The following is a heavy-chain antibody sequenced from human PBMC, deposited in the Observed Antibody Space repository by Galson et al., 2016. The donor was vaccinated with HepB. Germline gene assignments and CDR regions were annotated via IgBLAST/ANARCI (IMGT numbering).Heavy chain of an antibody. D-gene: IGHD2/OR15-2a*01. V-gene: IGHV3-30*03. CDR3: ARRHEYCPPVGCSVDY. CDR1: GFTFSNYG. J-gene: IGHJ4*02. CDR2: DSMDGRRK. Sequence: SLRLSCAASGFTFSNYGIHWVCQAPGKGLEWVAADSMDGRRKFYADSVKGRFTISRDNSNSMLFLQMSSLRADDTAVYYCARRHEYCPPVGCSVDYWGQGTLVPVSS.